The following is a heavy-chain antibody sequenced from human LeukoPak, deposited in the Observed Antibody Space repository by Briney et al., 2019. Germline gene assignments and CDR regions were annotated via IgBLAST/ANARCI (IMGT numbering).Heavy chain of an antibody. V-gene: IGHV3-30-3*01. D-gene: IGHD6-19*01. CDR1: GFVFSSYA. CDR2: ISYDGNNK. J-gene: IGHJ4*02. CDR3: ARDPTYSNAWDFDY. Sequence: GRSLRLSCAASGFVFSSYAIHWVRQAPGKGLEWVAVISYDGNNKYYADSVKGRFTISRDNSKNTLYLQMNSLRAEDTAVFYCARDPTYSNAWDFDYWGQGTLVTVSS.